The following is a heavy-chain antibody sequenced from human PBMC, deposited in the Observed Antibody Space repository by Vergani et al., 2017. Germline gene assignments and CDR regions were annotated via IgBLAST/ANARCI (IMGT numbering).Heavy chain of an antibody. CDR2: VIPYLEIT. J-gene: IGHJ4*02. CDR1: GGTFGSHT. CDR3: ARERNYYDSTGFGPWGSFD. Sequence: QVQLEQSGAEVKKPGASVTVSWRASGGTFGSHTISWVRQAPGQGLEWVGRVIPYLEITTLGQHLQGRVIITADKSTDTAYMELIILRPEDTAVYYCARERNYYDSTGFGPWGSFDWGPGTLVTVSS. V-gene: IGHV1-69*08. D-gene: IGHD3-22*01.